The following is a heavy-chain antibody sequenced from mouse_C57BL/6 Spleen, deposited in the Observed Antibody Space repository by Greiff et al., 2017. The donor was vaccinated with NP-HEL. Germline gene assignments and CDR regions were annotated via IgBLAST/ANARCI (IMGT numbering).Heavy chain of an antibody. Sequence: QVQLKQSGAELARPGASVKMSCKASGYTFTSYTMHWVKQRPGQGLEWIGYINPSSGYTKYNQKFKDKATLTADKSSSTAYMQLSSLTSEDSAVYYCARGGVGRWYFDVWGTGTTVTVSS. D-gene: IGHD4-1*01. J-gene: IGHJ1*03. CDR3: ARGGVGRWYFDV. V-gene: IGHV1-4*01. CDR1: GYTFTSYT. CDR2: INPSSGYT.